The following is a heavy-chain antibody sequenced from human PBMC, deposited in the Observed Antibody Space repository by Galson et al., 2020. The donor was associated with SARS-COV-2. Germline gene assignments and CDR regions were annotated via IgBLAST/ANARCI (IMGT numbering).Heavy chain of an antibody. Sequence: GESLKISCAASGFTFSPYVMHWVRQAPGKGLEWVAVILSDVNRKFYADSVRGRFTVSRDNSKNTVYLQMNSLGDEDTALYYCARDLSGSYYIDFWGQGVLVTVSA. CDR2: ILSDVNRK. V-gene: IGHV3-30-3*01. J-gene: IGHJ4*02. CDR1: GFTFSPYV. CDR3: ARDLSGSYYIDF. D-gene: IGHD1-26*01.